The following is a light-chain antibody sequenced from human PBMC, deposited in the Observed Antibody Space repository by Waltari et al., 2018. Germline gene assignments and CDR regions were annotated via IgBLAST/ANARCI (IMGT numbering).Light chain of an antibody. Sequence: EIVLTQSPGTLSLSPGERATLSCRTSQSVGRTLAWYQQKPGQAPRLLIYCASIRATGIRDRFSGSGSGTDFSLTISRLEPEDFAVYYCQHYVRLPVTFGQGTKVEIK. CDR2: CAS. CDR3: QHYVRLPVT. CDR1: QSVGRT. J-gene: IGKJ1*01. V-gene: IGKV3-20*01.